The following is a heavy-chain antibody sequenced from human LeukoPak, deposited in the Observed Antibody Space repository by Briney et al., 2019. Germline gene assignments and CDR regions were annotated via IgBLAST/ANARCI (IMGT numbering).Heavy chain of an antibody. CDR3: ARKYCSSTSCYGGNAFDI. CDR1: GYTFTSYG. V-gene: IGHV1-18*04. D-gene: IGHD2-2*01. Sequence: ASVKVSCKASGYTFTSYGISWVRQAPGQGLEWMGWISAYNGNTNYAQKLQGRVTMTTDTSTSTAYMELRSLSSDDTAVYYCARKYCSSTSCYGGNAFDIWGQETMVTVSS. CDR2: ISAYNGNT. J-gene: IGHJ3*02.